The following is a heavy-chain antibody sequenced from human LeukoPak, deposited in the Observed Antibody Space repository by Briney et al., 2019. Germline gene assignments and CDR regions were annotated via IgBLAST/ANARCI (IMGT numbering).Heavy chain of an antibody. J-gene: IGHJ4*02. D-gene: IGHD1-26*01. Sequence: GASLQISCKASGSIFTTYWIGCGRPLRGKGLECMGIIYPGDSDTRYSPSFQGQVTISADKSITTAYLQWSSLKASDTAMYYCARRMGGSYVFDYWGQGTLVTVSS. CDR1: GSIFTTYW. V-gene: IGHV5-51*01. CDR3: ARRMGGSYVFDY. CDR2: IYPGDSDT.